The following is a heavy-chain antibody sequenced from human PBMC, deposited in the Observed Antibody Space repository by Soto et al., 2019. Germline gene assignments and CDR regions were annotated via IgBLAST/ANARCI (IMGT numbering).Heavy chain of an antibody. J-gene: IGHJ4*02. CDR2: INHSGST. CDR1: GGSFSGYY. V-gene: IGHV4-34*01. CDR3: AVYSSSWYVFDY. Sequence: SETLSLTCAVYGGSFSGYYWSWIRQPPGKGLEWIGEINHSGSTNYNPSLRSRVTISVDTSKNQFSLKLSSVTAADTAVYYCAVYSSSWYVFDYWGQGTLVTVSS. D-gene: IGHD6-13*01.